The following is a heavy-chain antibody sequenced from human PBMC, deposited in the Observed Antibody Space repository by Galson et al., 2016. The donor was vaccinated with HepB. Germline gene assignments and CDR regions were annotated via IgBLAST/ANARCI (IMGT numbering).Heavy chain of an antibody. CDR2: IRSKANSYAT. CDR1: GFTFSGSA. J-gene: IGHJ5*02. CDR3: TRTLSSSWYNWFDP. D-gene: IGHD6-13*01. Sequence: SLRLSCAASGFTFSGSAMHWVRQASGEGLEWVGRIRSKANSYATAYAASVKGRFTISRDDSKNTAYLQMNSLKTEDTAVYYCTRTLSSSWYNWFDPWGQGTLVTVSS. V-gene: IGHV3-73*01.